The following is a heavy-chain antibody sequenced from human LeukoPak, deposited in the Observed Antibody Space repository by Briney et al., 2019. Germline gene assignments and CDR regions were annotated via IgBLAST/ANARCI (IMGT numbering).Heavy chain of an antibody. J-gene: IGHJ4*02. CDR2: IIPILGIA. CDR1: GGTFSSYA. Sequence: SVKVSCEASGGTFSSYAISWVRQAPGQGLEWMGRIIPILGIANYAQKFQGRVTITADKSTSTAYMELSSLRSEDTAVYYCARETSSSSPPGDYWGQGTLVTVSS. V-gene: IGHV1-69*04. D-gene: IGHD6-6*01. CDR3: ARETSSSSPPGDY.